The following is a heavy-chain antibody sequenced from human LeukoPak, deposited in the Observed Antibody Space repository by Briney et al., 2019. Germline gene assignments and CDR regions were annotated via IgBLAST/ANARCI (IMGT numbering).Heavy chain of an antibody. J-gene: IGHJ4*02. CDR2: ISYDGNNK. CDR1: GFTFSSYG. Sequence: GGSLRLSCAASGFTFSSYGMHWVRQAPGKGLEWVAVISYDGNNKYYVDSVKGRFTISRDNSKNTLYLQMNSLRAEDTAVYYCAKGPIPGFDYWGQGALVTVSS. V-gene: IGHV3-30*18. CDR3: AKGPIPGFDY.